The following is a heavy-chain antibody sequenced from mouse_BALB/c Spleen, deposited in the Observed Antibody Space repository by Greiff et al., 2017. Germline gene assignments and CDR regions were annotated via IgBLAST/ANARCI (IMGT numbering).Heavy chain of an antibody. D-gene: IGHD2-14*01. CDR2: INPSSGYT. J-gene: IGHJ3*01. CDR3: ARDGGRYDVRTAWCAY. V-gene: IGHV1-4*01. Sequence: VKVVESGADLARPGASVKMSCTASGFTITSSTMHWVKQRPGQGLEWIGYINPSSGYTNYHQKFKDKATLTADKSSSTAYMQLSSLTSEDSAVYYCARDGGRYDVRTAWCAYWGQGTLVTVSA. CDR1: GFTITSST.